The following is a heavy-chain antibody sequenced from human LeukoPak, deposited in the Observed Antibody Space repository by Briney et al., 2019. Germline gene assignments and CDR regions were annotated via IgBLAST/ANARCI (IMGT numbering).Heavy chain of an antibody. Sequence: GGSLRLSCAASGFTVSSNYMGWVRQAPGKGLEWVSSISSSSSYIYYADSVKGRFTISRDNAKNSLYLQMNSLRAEDTAVYYCARLYDGSAYHADHFDYWGQGTPVLVST. V-gene: IGHV3-21*01. CDR3: ARLYDGSAYHADHFDY. CDR1: GFTVSSNY. J-gene: IGHJ4*02. CDR2: ISSSSSYI. D-gene: IGHD3-22*01.